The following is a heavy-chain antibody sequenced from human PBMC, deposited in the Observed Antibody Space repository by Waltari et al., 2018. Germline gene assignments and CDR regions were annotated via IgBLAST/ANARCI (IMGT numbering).Heavy chain of an antibody. CDR3: ARGPLGGFHAGDYFDH. V-gene: IGHV1-3*01. CDR2: INAEKGSR. Sequence: QVQLVQSGAEVKKPGASVKISCKASGYTFTNYAIHWVRQAPGQRLECLGWINAEKGSRKNTQNFQDRVTITRDTSASTAYMELSSLRSEASAVYFCARGPLGGFHAGDYFDHWGQGTLVTVSS. D-gene: IGHD3-16*01. J-gene: IGHJ4*02. CDR1: GYTFTNYA.